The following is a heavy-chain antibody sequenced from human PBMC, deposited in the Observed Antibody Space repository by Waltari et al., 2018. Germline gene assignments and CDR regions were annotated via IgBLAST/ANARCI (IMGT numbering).Heavy chain of an antibody. CDR2: IYYSGST. D-gene: IGHD3-3*01. CDR3: ARGTIFGVVID. J-gene: IGHJ4*02. CDR1: GGSISSHY. Sequence: QVQLQESGPGLVKPSETLSLTCTVSGGSISSHYWSWIRQPPGKGLEWIGYIYYSGSTNYNPSLKRRVTISVDTSKNQFSLKLSSVTAADTAVYYCARGTIFGVVIDWGQGTLVTVSS. V-gene: IGHV4-59*11.